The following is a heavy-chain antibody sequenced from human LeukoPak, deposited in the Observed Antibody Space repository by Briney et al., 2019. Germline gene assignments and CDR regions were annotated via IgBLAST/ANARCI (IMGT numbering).Heavy chain of an antibody. CDR2: ISYDGSDK. J-gene: IGHJ4*02. Sequence: GRSLRLSCAASGFTFSSYGIHWVRQAPGKGLEWVAVISYDGSDKFYADSVKGRFTFSRDNSKNTLYLQMNSLRAEDTAVYYCAKGTRRGYEFLGDYWGQGTLVTVSS. D-gene: IGHD5-12*01. CDR1: GFTFSSYG. CDR3: AKGTRRGYEFLGDY. V-gene: IGHV3-30*18.